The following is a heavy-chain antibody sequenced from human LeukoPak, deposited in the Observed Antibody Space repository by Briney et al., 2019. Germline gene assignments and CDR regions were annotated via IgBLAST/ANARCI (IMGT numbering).Heavy chain of an antibody. D-gene: IGHD5-12*01. V-gene: IGHV4-59*01. J-gene: IGHJ3*02. CDR1: GDSLSGYF. CDR3: ARDRDILAGGNLDI. CDR2: RYYSGST. Sequence: SETLSLTCTVSGDSLSGYFWSWIRQPPGRGLEWIGYRYYSGSTKYNPSLKSRVTISLDMSKNQFFLTLSSVTAADTAVYYCARDRDILAGGNLDIWGQGTMVTVSS.